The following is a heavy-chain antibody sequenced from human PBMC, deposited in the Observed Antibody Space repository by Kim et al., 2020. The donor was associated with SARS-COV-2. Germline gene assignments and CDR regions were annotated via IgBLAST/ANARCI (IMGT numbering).Heavy chain of an antibody. V-gene: IGHV7-4-1*02. J-gene: IGHJ4*02. CDR1: GYTFSSNA. CDR3: ARDGYDSGSYYTLFDY. CDR2: INTNTGNP. Sequence: ASVKVSCKASGYTFSSNAMNWVRQAPGQGLEWMGWINTNTGNPTYAQGFTGRFVFSLDTSVSTAYLQISSLKAEDTAVYYCARDGYDSGSYYTLFDYWGQGTLVTVSS. D-gene: IGHD3-10*01.